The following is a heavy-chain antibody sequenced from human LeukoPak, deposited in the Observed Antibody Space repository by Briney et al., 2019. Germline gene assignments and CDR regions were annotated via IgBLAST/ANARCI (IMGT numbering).Heavy chain of an antibody. J-gene: IGHJ4*02. D-gene: IGHD1-26*01. CDR3: ARDHSGSY. CDR1: GFTFSSNW. Sequence: GGSLRLSCAASGFTFSSNWMNWARQAPGKGLEWVASINHNGNVNYYVDSVKGRFTISRDNAKNSLYLQMSNLRAEDTAVYFCARDHSGSYWGQGTLVTVSS. CDR2: INHNGNVN. V-gene: IGHV3-7*03.